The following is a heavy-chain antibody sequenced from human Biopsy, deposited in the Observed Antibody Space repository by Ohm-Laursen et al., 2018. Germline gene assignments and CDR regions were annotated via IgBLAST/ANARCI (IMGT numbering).Heavy chain of an antibody. V-gene: IGHV3-11*01. CDR3: ARDGVGSYHDY. D-gene: IGHD3-16*02. CDR2: VSGSGTTI. CDR1: GFTFSDYY. J-gene: IGHJ4*02. Sequence: SLRLSCAASGFTFSDYYMSWIRQAPGKGLEWLSYVSGSGTTIFYADSVKGRFTVSRNNAKNSLYLQKNSLTLGDTAVYYCARDGVGSYHDYWGQGTLVTVSS.